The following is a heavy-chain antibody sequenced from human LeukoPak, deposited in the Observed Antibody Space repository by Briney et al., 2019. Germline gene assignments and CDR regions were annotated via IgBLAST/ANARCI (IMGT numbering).Heavy chain of an antibody. D-gene: IGHD1-26*01. CDR3: AKDSLVGARKLDY. CDR1: GFTFSSYA. V-gene: IGHV3-23*01. J-gene: IGHJ4*02. CDR2: ITSSGGST. Sequence: HPGGSLRLSCAASGFTFSSYAMSWVRQAPGKGLEWVSAITSSGGSTYYADFVKGRFTISRDNSKNTLYLQMNSLRAEDTAVYYCAKDSLVGARKLDYWGQGTLVTVSS.